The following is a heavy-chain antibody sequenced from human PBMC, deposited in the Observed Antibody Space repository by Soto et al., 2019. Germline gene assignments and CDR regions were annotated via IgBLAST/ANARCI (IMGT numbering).Heavy chain of an antibody. CDR2: IYHSGST. CDR3: AREYLGLSDGSVSYTNWLDP. Sequence: TLSLTSAVSGGSISSGGYSWSWSRQPPGKGLEWILDIYHSGSTYYNPSLKSRVTISVDRSKHQCSLKLSSVPAAETAVYYPAREYLGLSDGSVSYTNWLDPWGQGSLATVSS. J-gene: IGHJ5*02. V-gene: IGHV4-30-2*01. D-gene: IGHD3-10*01. CDR1: GGSISSGGYS.